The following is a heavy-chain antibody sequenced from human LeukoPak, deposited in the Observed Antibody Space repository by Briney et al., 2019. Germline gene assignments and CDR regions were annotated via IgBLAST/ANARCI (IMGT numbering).Heavy chain of an antibody. CDR3: AGSSGSRYYFDY. CDR1: GLTVSGNY. D-gene: IGHD3-22*01. Sequence: GGSLRLSCAASGLTVSGNYMSWVRQAPGKGLEWVSVIYSGGRTYYSDSVKGRFTISRYNSKNTLYLQMNSLRAEDTAVYYCAGSSGSRYYFDYRGQGTLVTVSS. J-gene: IGHJ4*02. V-gene: IGHV3-66*01. CDR2: IYSGGRT.